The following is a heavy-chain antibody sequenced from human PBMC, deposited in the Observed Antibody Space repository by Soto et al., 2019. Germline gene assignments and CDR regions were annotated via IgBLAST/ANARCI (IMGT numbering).Heavy chain of an antibody. CDR2: IKQDGSEK. J-gene: IGHJ6*03. CDR3: ARVSYDFWSGYRYYYYYYMDV. D-gene: IGHD3-3*01. CDR1: GFTFSSYW. V-gene: IGHV3-7*01. Sequence: GGSLRLSCAASGFTFSSYWMSWVRQAPGKGLEWVANIKQDGSEKYYVDSVKGRFTISRDNAKNSLYLQMNSLRAEDTAVYYCARVSYDFWSGYRYYYYYYMDVWGKGTTVTVPS.